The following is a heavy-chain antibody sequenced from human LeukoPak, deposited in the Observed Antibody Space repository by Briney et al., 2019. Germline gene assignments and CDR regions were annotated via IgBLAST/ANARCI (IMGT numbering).Heavy chain of an antibody. CDR3: ARAGRGYDYFDY. Sequence: GASVKVSCKASGYTFTSYDISWVRQAPGQGLEWMGGIGAYNGYTNYAEKVQGRVTMTTDTSTSTAYMELRSLRSDDTAVYYCARAGRGYDYFDYWGQGTLVTVSS. D-gene: IGHD5-18*01. CDR2: IGAYNGYT. CDR1: GYTFTSYD. V-gene: IGHV1-18*01. J-gene: IGHJ4*02.